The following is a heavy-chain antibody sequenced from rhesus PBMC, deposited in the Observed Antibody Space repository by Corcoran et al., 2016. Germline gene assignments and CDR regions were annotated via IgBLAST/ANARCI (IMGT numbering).Heavy chain of an antibody. CDR1: GGSFRGYY. V-gene: IGHV4-165*01. J-gene: IGHJ3*01. CDR2: IIGSSGST. Sequence: QVQLQESGPGLVKPSETLSLTCAVSGGSFRGYYWGWIRPPPGKGVVWIGYIIGSSGSTDYNPSRKSRVTISTDTSKNQFSLNLSSVTAADTAVYYCARGGLDAFDFWGQGLRVTVSS. CDR3: ARGGLDAFDF.